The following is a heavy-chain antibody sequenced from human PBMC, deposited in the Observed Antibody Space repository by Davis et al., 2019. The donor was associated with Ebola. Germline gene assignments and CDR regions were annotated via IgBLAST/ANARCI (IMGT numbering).Heavy chain of an antibody. J-gene: IGHJ4*02. V-gene: IGHV3-21*01. Sequence: GGSLRLSCAASGFTFSNYAMNWVRQAPGKGLEWVSTISSSSNYIYYAESVKGRFTISRDNAKNSLYLQMNSLRAEDTAVYYCARDLTFGGVIVVYYFDYWGQGTLVTVSS. CDR1: GFTFSNYA. CDR2: ISSSSNYI. CDR3: ARDLTFGGVIVVYYFDY. D-gene: IGHD3-16*02.